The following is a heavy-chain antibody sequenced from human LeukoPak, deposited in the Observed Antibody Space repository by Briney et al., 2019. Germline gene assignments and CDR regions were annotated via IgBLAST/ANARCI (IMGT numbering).Heavy chain of an antibody. CDR3: ARYRGVVGIDY. CDR1: GGSFSGYY. CDR2: INHSGST. D-gene: IGHD1-26*01. Sequence: SETLSLTCAVYGGSFSGYYWSWIRQLPGKGLEWIGEINHSGSTKYSPSLQSRATISVDTSENQFSLKLTSLTAADTAVYYCARYRGVVGIDYWGQGSLVTVSS. J-gene: IGHJ4*02. V-gene: IGHV4-34*01.